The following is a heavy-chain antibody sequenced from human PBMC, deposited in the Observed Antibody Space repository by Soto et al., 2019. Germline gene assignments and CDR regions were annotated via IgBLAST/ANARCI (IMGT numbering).Heavy chain of an antibody. CDR2: ISGSGVSA. Sequence: GSLRLLCSAPGFAFISYAMRWGSQGPGKGLEWVSGISGSGVSAYYADSVKGWFTISRDNSKNTLYLQMNSLRAEDTAVYYCAKDISPGTARSPGPWGQGTLVTVSS. J-gene: IGHJ5*02. V-gene: IGHV3-23*01. CDR3: AKDISPGTARSPGP. CDR1: GFAFISYA. D-gene: IGHD1-7*01.